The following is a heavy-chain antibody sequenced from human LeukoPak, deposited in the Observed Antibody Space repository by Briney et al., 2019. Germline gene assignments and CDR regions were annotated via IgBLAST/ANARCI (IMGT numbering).Heavy chain of an antibody. J-gene: IGHJ4*02. D-gene: IGHD1-26*01. V-gene: IGHV1-8*03. CDR3: ARGSQSGSFREYYFDY. CDR1: GYTFTSYD. CDR2: MNPNRGNT. Sequence: ASVKVSCKASGYTFTSYDINWVRQATGQGLEWMGWMNPNRGNTGYAQKFQGRVTITRNTSISTDYMELSSLRSEDTAVYYCARGSQSGSFREYYFDYWGQGTLVTVSS.